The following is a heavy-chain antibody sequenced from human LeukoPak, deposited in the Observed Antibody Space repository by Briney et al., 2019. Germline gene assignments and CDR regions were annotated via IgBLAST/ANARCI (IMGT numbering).Heavy chain of an antibody. CDR2: IKQDGSEK. V-gene: IGHV3-7*01. CDR3: ASYYDFWSGYYDSGWYFDL. Sequence: GGSLRLSCAASGFTFSSYWMSWVRQAPGKGLEWVANIKQDGSEKYYVDSVKGRFTISRDNAKNTLYLQMNSLRAEDTAVYYCASYYDFWSGYYDSGWYFDLWGRGTLVTVSS. J-gene: IGHJ2*01. CDR1: GFTFSSYW. D-gene: IGHD3-3*01.